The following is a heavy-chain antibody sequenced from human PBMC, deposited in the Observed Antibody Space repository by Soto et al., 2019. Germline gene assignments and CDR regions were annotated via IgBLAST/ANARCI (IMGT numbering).Heavy chain of an antibody. CDR2: IAYDGSDP. Sequence: QVQLVESGGGVVQPGRSLRLSCAASGFTFSKFGMHWVRQAPGKGLECVAVIAYDGSDPNYADSVKGRFTIFRDNSKKTLYLQMNSLRAEDTAVYYCAKDRYCSGGNCYFDAFDIWGQGTVVTVSS. J-gene: IGHJ3*02. CDR1: GFTFSKFG. D-gene: IGHD2-15*01. CDR3: AKDRYCSGGNCYFDAFDI. V-gene: IGHV3-30*18.